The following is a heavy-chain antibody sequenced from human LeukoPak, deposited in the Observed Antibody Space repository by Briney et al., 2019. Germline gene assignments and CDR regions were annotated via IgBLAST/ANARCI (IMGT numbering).Heavy chain of an antibody. CDR3: AREGGFYRPLDY. V-gene: IGHV4-4*02. D-gene: IGHD6-25*01. J-gene: IGHJ4*02. CDR2: VHLDGRT. Sequence: SETLSLTCDVSGGSVTSANWWTWFRQPPGKGLEWIGEVHLDGRTNYNPSLKSRLVMSADLPENHISLKLTSVTAADTAVYYCAREGGFYRPLDYSGQGTLVTVSS. CDR1: GGSVTSANW.